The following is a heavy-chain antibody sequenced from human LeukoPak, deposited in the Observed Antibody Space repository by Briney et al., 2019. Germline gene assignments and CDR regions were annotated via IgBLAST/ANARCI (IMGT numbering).Heavy chain of an antibody. CDR3: ARDNCGGDCYSDYYYYGMDV. V-gene: IGHV4-34*01. CDR2: INHSGST. Sequence: SETLSLTCTVSGGSISSYYWSWIRQPPGKGLEWIWEINHSGSTNYNPSLKSRVAISVDTSKDQFSLKLSSVTAADTAVYYCARDNCGGDCYSDYYYYGMDVWGQGTTVTVSS. D-gene: IGHD2-21*02. J-gene: IGHJ6*01. CDR1: GGSISSYY.